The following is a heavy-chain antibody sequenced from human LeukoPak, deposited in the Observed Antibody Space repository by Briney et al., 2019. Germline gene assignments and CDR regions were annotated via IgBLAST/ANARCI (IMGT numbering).Heavy chain of an antibody. CDR2: LYSDGNT. D-gene: IGHD1-14*01. V-gene: IGHV3-53*01. Sequence: PGGSLRLSCAASGFTVITNDMTWVRQAPGKGLEWVSVLYSDGNTKYADSVQGRFTISRDNSKNTLYLEMNSLSPDDTPVYYCARGVEPLAANTLAYRGQGTLVTVSS. J-gene: IGHJ4*02. CDR1: GFTVITND. CDR3: ARGVEPLAANTLAY.